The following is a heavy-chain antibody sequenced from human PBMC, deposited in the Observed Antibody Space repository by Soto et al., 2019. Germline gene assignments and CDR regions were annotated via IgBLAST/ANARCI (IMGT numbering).Heavy chain of an antibody. V-gene: IGHV1-69*01. CDR2: IVPIYRTA. D-gene: IGHD6-13*01. J-gene: IGHJ4*02. CDR1: GGTFSSYR. Sequence: QVQLVQSGAEMRRPGSSVKVSCKASGGTFSSYRINWVRQAPGQGLEWVGGIVPIYRTADYAQKSQGRVTITADESARTAYMELRGLKSPDTAVYYCARDSGAKLSSSWGQGTLVTVSS. CDR3: ARDSGAKLSSS.